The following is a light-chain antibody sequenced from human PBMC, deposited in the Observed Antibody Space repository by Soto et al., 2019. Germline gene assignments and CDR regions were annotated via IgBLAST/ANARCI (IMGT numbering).Light chain of an antibody. J-gene: IGLJ1*01. CDR2: GNS. CDR3: QSYDSSLSGSYV. CDR1: SSNIGAGYD. Sequence: QSVLTQPPSVSGAPGQRVTISCTGSSSNIGAGYDVHWYQQLPGTAPKLLIYGNSNRPSGVPDRFSGSKSGTSASLAITGLQAEYESYYYCQSYDSSLSGSYVFGTGTKVTDL. V-gene: IGLV1-40*01.